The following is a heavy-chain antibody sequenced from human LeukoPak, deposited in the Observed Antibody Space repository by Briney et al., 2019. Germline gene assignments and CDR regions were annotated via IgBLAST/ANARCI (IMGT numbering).Heavy chain of an antibody. Sequence: SGGSRRLSCAASGFSFSSYWMSWVRQAPGKGRVWVSRINSDGSSTSYADSVKGRFTISRDNAKNTLYLQMDSLRAEDTAVYYCAMLLAAAGKPMWFDPWGQGTLVTVSS. CDR3: AMLLAAAGKPMWFDP. CDR2: INSDGSST. J-gene: IGHJ5*02. CDR1: GFSFSSYW. D-gene: IGHD6-13*01. V-gene: IGHV3-74*01.